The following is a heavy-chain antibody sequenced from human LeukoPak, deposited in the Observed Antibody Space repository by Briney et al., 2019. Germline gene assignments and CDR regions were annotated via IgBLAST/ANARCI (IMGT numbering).Heavy chain of an antibody. CDR3: ARGSITMVRGVIYDNWFDP. D-gene: IGHD3-10*01. Sequence: ASVKVSCKASGYTFTSYGISWVRQAPGRGLEWMGWISAYNGNTNYAQKLRGRVTMTTDTSTSTAYMELRSLRSDDTAVYYCARGSITMVRGVIYDNWFDPWGQGTLVTVSS. CDR1: GYTFTSYG. V-gene: IGHV1-18*01. CDR2: ISAYNGNT. J-gene: IGHJ5*02.